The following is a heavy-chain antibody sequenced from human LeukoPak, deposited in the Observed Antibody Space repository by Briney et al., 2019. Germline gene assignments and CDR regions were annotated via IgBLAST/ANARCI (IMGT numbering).Heavy chain of an antibody. Sequence: PGGSLRLSCAASGFAFSDYYMNWIRQAPGKGLEWVASIKQDGSEKYYVDFVKGRFSISRDNAKNSLYLQMNSLGADDTAVYYCAGGTGMDVWGQGTTVTVSS. CDR3: AGGTGMDV. CDR2: IKQDGSEK. J-gene: IGHJ6*02. CDR1: GFAFSDYY. V-gene: IGHV3-7*03. D-gene: IGHD1-1*01.